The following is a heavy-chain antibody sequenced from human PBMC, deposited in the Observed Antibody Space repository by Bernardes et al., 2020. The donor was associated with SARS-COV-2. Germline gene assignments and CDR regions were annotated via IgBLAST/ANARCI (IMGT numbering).Heavy chain of an antibody. Sequence: GSLRLSCAASGFTFSSYGMHWVRQAPGKGLEWVAVIWYDGNNKYYADSVKGRFTISRDNSKNTLYLQMNSLRADDTAVYYCARGIGELTMVRGVITEARYYGMDVWGQGTTVTVSS. CDR2: IWYDGNNK. CDR3: ARGIGELTMVRGVITEARYYGMDV. V-gene: IGHV3-33*01. D-gene: IGHD3-10*01. CDR1: GFTFSSYG. J-gene: IGHJ6*02.